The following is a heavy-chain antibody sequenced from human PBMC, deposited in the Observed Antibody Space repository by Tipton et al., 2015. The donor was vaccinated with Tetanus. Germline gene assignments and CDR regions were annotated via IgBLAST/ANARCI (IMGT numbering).Heavy chain of an antibody. CDR1: GGSFSSSNDY. CDR3: ARRSHIGAPV. D-gene: IGHD2-21*01. Sequence: TLSLTCTVSGGSFSSSNDYWAWIRQPPGKGLEWVGSIYYGGSTYFNPSLRSRATISIDTSRNHFSLQLSSVTAADTALYFCARRSHIGAPVWGQGTLVT. J-gene: IGHJ3*01. V-gene: IGHV4-39*01. CDR2: IYYGGST.